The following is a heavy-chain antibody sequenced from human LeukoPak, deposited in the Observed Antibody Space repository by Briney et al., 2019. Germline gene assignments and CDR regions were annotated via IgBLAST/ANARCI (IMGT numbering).Heavy chain of an antibody. Sequence: VASVKVSCKASGYTFTSYDINWVRQATGQGLEWMGWMNPNSGNTGYAQKFQGRVTMTRNTSISTAYMDLSSLRSEDTAVYYCARGKSKTIFGVVTPSMDVWGKGTTVTVSS. J-gene: IGHJ6*03. V-gene: IGHV1-8*01. CDR1: GYTFTSYD. D-gene: IGHD3-3*01. CDR3: ARGKSKTIFGVVTPSMDV. CDR2: MNPNSGNT.